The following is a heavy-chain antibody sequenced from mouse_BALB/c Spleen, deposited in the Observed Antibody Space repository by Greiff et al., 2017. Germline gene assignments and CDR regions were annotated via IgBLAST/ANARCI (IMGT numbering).Heavy chain of an antibody. CDR3: TRELTYYAMDY. CDR1: GFTFSNYW. V-gene: IGHV6-6*02. D-gene: IGHD1-1*01. CDR2: IRLKSNNYAT. Sequence: EVKLVESGGGLVQPGGSMKLSCVASGFTFSNYWMNWVRQSPEKGLEWVAEIRLKSNNYATHYAESVKGRFTISRDDSKSSVYLQMNNLRAEDTGIYYCTRELTYYAMDYWGQGTSVTVSS. J-gene: IGHJ4*01.